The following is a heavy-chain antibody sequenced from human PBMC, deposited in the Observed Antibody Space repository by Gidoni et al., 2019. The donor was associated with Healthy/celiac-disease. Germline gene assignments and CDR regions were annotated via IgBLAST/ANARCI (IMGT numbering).Heavy chain of an antibody. Sequence: QVQLQESGPGLVKPSQTLSLTCTVSGGSISSGSYYWSWIRQPAGKGLEWIGRIYTSGSTNYNPSLKSRVTISVDTSKNQFSLKLSSVTAADTAVYYCARGVAGEWLSAWLHSHYFDYWGQGTLVTVSS. CDR3: ARGVAGEWLSAWLHSHYFDY. V-gene: IGHV4-61*02. J-gene: IGHJ4*02. CDR2: IYTSGST. CDR1: GGSISSGSYY. D-gene: IGHD3-3*01.